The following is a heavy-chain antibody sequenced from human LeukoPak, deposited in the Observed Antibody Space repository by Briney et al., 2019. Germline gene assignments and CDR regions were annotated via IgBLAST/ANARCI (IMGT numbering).Heavy chain of an antibody. CDR3: ARRVQKLVATSWFDP. CDR1: GYTFNDEY. V-gene: IGHV1-2*02. D-gene: IGHD5-12*01. J-gene: IGHJ5*02. CDR2: INPKNGDT. Sequence: EASVTVSCKASGYTFNDEYIHWVRQAPGLGLGWMGWINPKNGDTNYAQRFQGRVTMTRDTSISTAYMEPRRLRSDDSAVYYCARRVQKLVATSWFDPCGQGTLVTVSS.